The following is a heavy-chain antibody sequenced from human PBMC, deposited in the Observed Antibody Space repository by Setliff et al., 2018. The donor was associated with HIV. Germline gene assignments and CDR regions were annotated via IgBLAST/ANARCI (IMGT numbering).Heavy chain of an antibody. Sequence: SETLSLTCTVSGASISDYYWSWIRQTPGKGLEWIGYISNSGSTNYNPSQKSRVTISVDASKSQISLKVSSVTAADTAVYYCARDDRCSGDTCYYYWGQGALVTVSS. D-gene: IGHD2-15*01. CDR2: ISNSGST. V-gene: IGHV4-4*08. J-gene: IGHJ4*02. CDR3: ARDDRCSGDTCYYY. CDR1: GASISDYY.